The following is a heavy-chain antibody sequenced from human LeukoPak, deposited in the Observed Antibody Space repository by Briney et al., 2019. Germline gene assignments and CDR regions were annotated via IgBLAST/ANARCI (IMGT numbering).Heavy chain of an antibody. D-gene: IGHD6-13*01. Sequence: SETLSLTCTVSGGSISNYYWSWIRQPPGKGLEWIGYIYYSGSTNYNPSLKSRVTISVDTSKNQFSLKLSSVTAADTAVYYCARLGSSSWYVRGYFDYWGQGTLVTVSS. CDR1: GGSISNYY. V-gene: IGHV4-59*08. CDR2: IYYSGST. J-gene: IGHJ4*02. CDR3: ARLGSSSWYVRGYFDY.